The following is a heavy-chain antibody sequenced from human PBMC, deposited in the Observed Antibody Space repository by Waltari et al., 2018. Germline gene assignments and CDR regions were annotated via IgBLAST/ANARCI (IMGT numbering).Heavy chain of an antibody. V-gene: IGHV3-7*01. J-gene: IGHJ3*02. D-gene: IGHD3-22*01. Sequence: EVQLVESGGGLVQPGGSLRLSCAASGFTLSSYWRCWVRQAPGKGLCWVANIKKDGSEEYYVDSVRGRFTISRDNAKNSLYLQMNSLRPEDTAVYYCARDQWFAFDIWGQGTMVTVSS. CDR3: ARDQWFAFDI. CDR1: GFTLSSYW. CDR2: IKKDGSEE.